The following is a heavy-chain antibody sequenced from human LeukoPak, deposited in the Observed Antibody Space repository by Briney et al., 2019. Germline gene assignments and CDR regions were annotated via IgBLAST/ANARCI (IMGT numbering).Heavy chain of an antibody. J-gene: IGHJ4*02. CDR2: ISGSGGST. V-gene: IGHV3-23*01. CDR3: AKQGSLQSGGSAFDY. CDR1: GFTFSSYA. D-gene: IGHD3-10*01. Sequence: PGGSLRLSCAAPGFTFSSYAMSWVRQAPGKGLEWVSAISGSGGSTYYADSVKGRFTISRDNSKNTLYLQMNSLRAEDTAVYYCAKQGSLQSGGSAFDYWGQGTLVTVSS.